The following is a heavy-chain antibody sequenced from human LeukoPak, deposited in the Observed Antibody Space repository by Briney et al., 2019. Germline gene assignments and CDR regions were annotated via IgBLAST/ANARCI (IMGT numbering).Heavy chain of an antibody. CDR3: AKAYYDLWSGYLDY. CDR2: ISGSGDST. J-gene: IGHJ4*02. Sequence: GGSLRLSCAAPGFTFRSYAMSWVRQAPGKGLEWVSGISGSGDSTYYADSVKGRFTVSRDNSKSTLYLQMNSLRAEDTAVYYCAKAYYDLWSGYLDYRGQGTLVTVSS. D-gene: IGHD3-3*01. V-gene: IGHV3-23*01. CDR1: GFTFRSYA.